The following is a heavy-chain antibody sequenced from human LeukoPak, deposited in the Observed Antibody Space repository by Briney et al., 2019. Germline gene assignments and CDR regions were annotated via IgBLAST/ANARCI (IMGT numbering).Heavy chain of an antibody. CDR3: AHGKLVPYLYYFDY. CDR1: GFSLTTSGVG. V-gene: IGHV2-5*01. J-gene: IGHJ4*02. D-gene: IGHD6-13*01. Sequence: ESGPTLVKPTETLTLTCTFSGFSLTTSGVGVGWIRKPPGKALEWLALIYWNDDKRYSPSLKTRLNITKDTSKNNVVLTMTNVDPVDTATYYCAHGKLVPYLYYFDYWGQGTLVTVSS. CDR2: IYWNDDK.